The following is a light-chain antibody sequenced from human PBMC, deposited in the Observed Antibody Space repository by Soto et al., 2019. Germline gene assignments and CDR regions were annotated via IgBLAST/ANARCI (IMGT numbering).Light chain of an antibody. V-gene: IGLV3-21*04. CDR3: QVWDSSSVV. J-gene: IGLJ2*01. CDR2: YDS. Sequence: SYDLTQPPSVSVAPGKTARITCGGKNIGSKSVHWYQQKPGQAPVLVIYYDSDRPSGIPERFSGSNSGNTATLTISRVEAGDEADYYCQVWDSSSVVFGGGTKVTVL. CDR1: NIGSKS.